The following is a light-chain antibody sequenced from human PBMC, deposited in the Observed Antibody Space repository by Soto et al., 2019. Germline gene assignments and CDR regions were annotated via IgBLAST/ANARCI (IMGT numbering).Light chain of an antibody. CDR1: QSVSRN. Sequence: EIVMTQSPATLSVSPGDRATLSCMASQSVSRNLAWYQQKPGQAPRLLIYHASARATGIPARFSGSGSGTEFTLTISSLQSEDFAVYYCQQYNNWPPFTFGQGTRLEIK. CDR2: HAS. CDR3: QQYNNWPPFT. J-gene: IGKJ5*01. V-gene: IGKV3D-15*01.